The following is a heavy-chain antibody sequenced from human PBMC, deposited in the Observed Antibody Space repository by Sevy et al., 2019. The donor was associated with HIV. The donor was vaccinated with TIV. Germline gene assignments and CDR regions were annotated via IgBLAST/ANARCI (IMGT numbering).Heavy chain of an antibody. J-gene: IGHJ4*02. Sequence: GGSLRLSCAASGFTFSTYSMSWVRQPPGKGLEWVSTLSFGCGEINYADSVKGRLPISRDNSKSSVYLQMNNLRPEDTAVYYCAREGCTKPHDYWGQGTLVTVSS. CDR2: LSFGCGEI. CDR3: AREGCTKPHDY. D-gene: IGHD2-8*01. V-gene: IGHV3-23*01. CDR1: GFTFSTYS.